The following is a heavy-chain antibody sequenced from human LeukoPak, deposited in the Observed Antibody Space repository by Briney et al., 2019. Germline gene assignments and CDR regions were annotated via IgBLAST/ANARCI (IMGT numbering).Heavy chain of an antibody. CDR3: ARDQNYDYYYYMDV. CDR1: GGSISSGSYY. D-gene: IGHD3-10*01. J-gene: IGHJ6*03. V-gene: IGHV4-61*02. CDR2: IYTSGST. Sequence: PSQTLSLTCTVSGGSISSGSYYWSWIRQPAGKGLEWIGRIYTSGSTNYNPSLKSRVTISVDTSKNQFSLKLSSVTAADTAVYYCARDQNYDYYYYMDVWGKGTRSPSP.